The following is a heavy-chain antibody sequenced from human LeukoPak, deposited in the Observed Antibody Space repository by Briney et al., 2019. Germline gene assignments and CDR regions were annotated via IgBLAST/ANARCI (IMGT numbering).Heavy chain of an antibody. J-gene: IGHJ4*02. CDR1: GFSFENHG. D-gene: IGHD2-15*01. CDR3: ARAIEYCSGGGCLLES. CDR2: INWNGIST. Sequence: PGGSLRLSCAASGFSFENHGMSWVRQAPGKGLEWVSGINWNGISTTYADSVKGRFTISRDNAKNSLFLLMNSLRAEDTAFYYCARAIEYCSGGGCLLESWGQGTLVTVSS. V-gene: IGHV3-20*04.